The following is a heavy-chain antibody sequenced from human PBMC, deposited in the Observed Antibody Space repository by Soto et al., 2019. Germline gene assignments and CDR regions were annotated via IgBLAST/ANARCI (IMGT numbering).Heavy chain of an antibody. Sequence: QVQLQESGPGLVKPSQTLSLTCTVSGGSISSGGYYWSWIRQHPGKGREWIGYIYYSGSTYYNPSLKSRVTISVDTSKNQFSLKLSSVTAADTAVYYCAREGIGIQLAPDAFDIWGQGTMVTVSS. J-gene: IGHJ3*02. CDR2: IYYSGST. CDR1: GGSISSGGYY. CDR3: AREGIGIQLAPDAFDI. V-gene: IGHV4-31*03. D-gene: IGHD5-18*01.